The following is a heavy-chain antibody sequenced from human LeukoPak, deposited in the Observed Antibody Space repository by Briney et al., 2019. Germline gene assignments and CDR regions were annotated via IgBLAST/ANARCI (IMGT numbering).Heavy chain of an antibody. CDR2: INHSGST. CDR1: GGSFSGYY. Sequence: SETLSLTCAVYGGSFSGYYWSWIRQPPGKGLEWIGEINHSGSTNYNPSLKSRVTISVDTSKNQFSLKLSSVTAADTAVYYCARRNPHSPHSYWGQGTLVTVSS. CDR3: ARRNPHSPHSY. J-gene: IGHJ4*02. D-gene: IGHD1-14*01. V-gene: IGHV4-34*01.